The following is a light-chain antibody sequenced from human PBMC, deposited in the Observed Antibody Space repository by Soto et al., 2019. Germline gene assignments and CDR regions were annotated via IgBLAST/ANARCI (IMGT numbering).Light chain of an antibody. V-gene: IGKV3-20*01. CDR1: QSVSSNY. CDR3: QQYGGSPRT. CDR2: DAF. J-gene: IGKJ5*01. Sequence: IFLTQSPGTLSLSPGERATLSCRAGQSVSSNYLAWYQQKPGRAPRLLIHDAFIRATGIPDRFSGSGSGTDFTLTIARLEPEDFAVYYCQQYGGSPRTFGQGTRLEIK.